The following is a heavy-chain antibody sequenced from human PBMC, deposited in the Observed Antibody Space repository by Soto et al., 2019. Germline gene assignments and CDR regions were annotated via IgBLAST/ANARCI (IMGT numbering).Heavy chain of an antibody. CDR1: GLTFNTYG. CDR2: ISYDGGNK. D-gene: IGHD3-10*01. V-gene: IGHV3-30*18. CDR3: AKLRWFGSDFDY. J-gene: IGHJ4*02. Sequence: QVQLVESGGGVVQPGRSLRLSCAASGLTFNTYGMHWVRQAPGKGLEWVAVISYDGGNKYYTDSVKGRFTISRDNSKNPLYLQMNSLRAEDTAVYYCAKLRWFGSDFDYWGRGTLVTVSS.